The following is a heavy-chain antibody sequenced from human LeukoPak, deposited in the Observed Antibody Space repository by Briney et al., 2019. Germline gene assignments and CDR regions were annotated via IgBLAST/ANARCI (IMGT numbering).Heavy chain of an antibody. D-gene: IGHD2/OR15-2a*01. J-gene: IGHJ3*02. V-gene: IGHV3-21*01. CDR2: ISASPYI. CDR1: GFTFSSYS. Sequence: GGSLRLSCAASGFTFSSYSMNWARQAPGKGLEWVSSISASPYIYYADSVKGRFTISRDDSKNSLYLQMNSLRAEDTALYYCARGGLSGQRTDLFDIWGQGTMDTVSS. CDR3: ARGGLSGQRTDLFDI.